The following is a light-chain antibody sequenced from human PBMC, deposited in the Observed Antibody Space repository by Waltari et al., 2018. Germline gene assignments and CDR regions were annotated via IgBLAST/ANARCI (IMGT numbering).Light chain of an antibody. CDR3: RQYDRLPVT. CDR2: GAS. J-gene: IGKJ1*01. V-gene: IGKV3D-15*02. Sequence: SCWASQSVGRALAWYQQKPGQPPSLLINGASTRASGILDRFSGSGAGTAFILTINSLQDEDVAVYYCRQYDRLPVTFGRGTKVEIK. CDR1: QSVGRA.